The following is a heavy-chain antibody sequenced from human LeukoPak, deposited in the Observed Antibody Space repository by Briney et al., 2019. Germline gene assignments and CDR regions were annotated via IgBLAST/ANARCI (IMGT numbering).Heavy chain of an antibody. V-gene: IGHV1-69*04. D-gene: IGHD6-19*01. CDR3: ARDTGYSSGWYNY. CDR2: IIPIFGIA. CDR1: AGTFSSYA. Sequence: SVKVSCKASAGTFSSYAISWVRQAPGQGLEWMGRIIPIFGIANYAQKFQGRVTITADKSTSTAYMELSSLRSEDTAVYYCARDTGYSSGWYNYWGQGTLVTVSS. J-gene: IGHJ4*02.